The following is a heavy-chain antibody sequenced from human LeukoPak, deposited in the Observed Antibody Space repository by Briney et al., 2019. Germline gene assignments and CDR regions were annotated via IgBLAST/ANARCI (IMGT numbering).Heavy chain of an antibody. Sequence: SETLSLTCTVSGGSISSYYWSWIRQPPGKGLEWIGYIYYSGSTNYNPSLKSRVTISVDTSKNQCSLRLSSVNAADTAVYYCASSTVAYYFDYWGQGTLVTVSS. CDR2: IYYSGST. CDR1: GGSISSYY. V-gene: IGHV4-59*08. CDR3: ASSTVAYYFDY. J-gene: IGHJ4*02. D-gene: IGHD4-17*01.